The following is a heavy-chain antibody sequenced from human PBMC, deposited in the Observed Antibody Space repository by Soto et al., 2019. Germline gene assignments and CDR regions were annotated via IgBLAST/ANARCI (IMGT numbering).Heavy chain of an antibody. V-gene: IGHV1-18*01. CDR2: ISAYNGNT. D-gene: IGHD2-21*02. J-gene: IGHJ3*02. Sequence: ASAKASCQASGYIFTSYGISWVRQAPGQGLEWMGWISAYNGNTNYAQKLQGRVTMTTDTSTSTAYMELRSLRSDDTAVYYCARLQSVTADAFDIWGEGTMVTV. CDR3: ARLQSVTADAFDI. CDR1: GYIFTSYG.